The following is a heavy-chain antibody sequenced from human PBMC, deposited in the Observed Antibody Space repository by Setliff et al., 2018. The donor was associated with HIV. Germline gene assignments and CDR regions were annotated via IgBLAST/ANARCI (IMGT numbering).Heavy chain of an antibody. D-gene: IGHD4-17*01. V-gene: IGHV7-4-1*02. CDR2: INANSGSP. J-gene: IGHJ5*02. Sequence: EASVKVSCKTSGYNFENYAINWVRQAPGQGLEWMGWINANSGSPTYAQAFTGRFLFSVDTVVATAYLQINNLRTEDTAVYFCARGLYGDYGGDLNWLDPWGHGTRVTVSS. CDR3: ARGLYGDYGGDLNWLDP. CDR1: GYNFENYA.